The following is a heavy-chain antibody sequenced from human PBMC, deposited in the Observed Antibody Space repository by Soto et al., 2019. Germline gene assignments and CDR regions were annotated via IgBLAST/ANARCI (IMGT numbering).Heavy chain of an antibody. CDR2: ISGSGGST. CDR3: AKYKDTSFSPQDY. Sequence: EVQLLESGGDLVQPGGSLRLSCAASGFTFTTYAMTWVRQAPGKGLEWVSAISGSGGSTYYADSVKGRFTISRDNSKNTLYLQMNSLRAEDTAVYYCAKYKDTSFSPQDYWGQGTLVTVSS. D-gene: IGHD2-15*01. J-gene: IGHJ4*02. V-gene: IGHV3-23*01. CDR1: GFTFTTYA.